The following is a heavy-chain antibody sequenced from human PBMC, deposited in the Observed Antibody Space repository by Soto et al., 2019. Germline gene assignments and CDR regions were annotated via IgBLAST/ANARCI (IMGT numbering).Heavy chain of an antibody. J-gene: IGHJ4*02. CDR3: SRGSGRTTSLKLQF. D-gene: IGHD2-2*01. CDR2: ISAYNGDT. Sequence: QVQLVQSGAEVKKPGASVKVSCKASGYTFITYGVSWVRQAPGQGLEWMGWISAYNGDTNHAHHLQRRLTMTTAASTTTAYMELRSLRSDHSAVYYCSRGSGRTTSLKLQFWGQGTLVTVSS. CDR1: GYTFITYG. V-gene: IGHV1-18*01.